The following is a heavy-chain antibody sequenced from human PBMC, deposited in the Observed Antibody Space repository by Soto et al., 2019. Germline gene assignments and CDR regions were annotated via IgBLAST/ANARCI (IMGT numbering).Heavy chain of an antibody. D-gene: IGHD1-26*01. CDR2: ISAYNGNT. J-gene: IGHJ3*02. CDR1: GYTFTSYG. V-gene: IGHV1-18*01. Sequence: QVQLVQSGAEVKKPGASVKVSCKASGYTFTSYGISWVRQAPGQXXXXMXWISAYNGNTNYAQKLQGRVTMTTDTSTSTAYMELRSLRSDDTAVYYCARVKVGATTPYAFDIWGQGTMVTVSS. CDR3: ARVKVGATTPYAFDI.